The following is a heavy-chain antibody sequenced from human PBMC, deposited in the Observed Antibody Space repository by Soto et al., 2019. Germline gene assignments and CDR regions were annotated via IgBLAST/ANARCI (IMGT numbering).Heavy chain of an antibody. CDR1: GGSFDGYY. D-gene: IGHD3-16*01. J-gene: IGHJ5*02. Sequence: SETLSLTCAVYGGSFDGYYWKWFRQRPGTGLEWVGEINHSRSTSYNPSLKRRVPISIDTSKNKFSLHLSSVTAADTAVYYCVRSLGWLQSSWFDPWGQGIPGTVSS. CDR3: VRSLGWLQSSWFDP. V-gene: IGHV4-34*01. CDR2: INHSRST.